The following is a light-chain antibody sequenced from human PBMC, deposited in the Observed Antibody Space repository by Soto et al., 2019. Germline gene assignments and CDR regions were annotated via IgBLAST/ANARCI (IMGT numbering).Light chain of an antibody. CDR1: SSNIGADYD. CDR2: GNV. Sequence: QSVLTQPPSVSGAPGQRITISCTGSSSNIGADYDVHWYQQFPGTAPKLLIDGNVDRPSGVPDRFSASKSGTSASLAITGLQAEDEAEYYCQAYDTSLSGVVFGTGTKLTVL. V-gene: IGLV1-40*01. J-gene: IGLJ1*01. CDR3: QAYDTSLSGVV.